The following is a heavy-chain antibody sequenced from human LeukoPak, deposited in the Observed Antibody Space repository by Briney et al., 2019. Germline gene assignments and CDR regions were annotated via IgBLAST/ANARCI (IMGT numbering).Heavy chain of an antibody. J-gene: IGHJ4*02. CDR1: GYAFSNFG. Sequence: ASVKISCKASGYAFSNFGISWVRQAPGRGPEWLGWFSVYNGDTSYSEELQGRLTLTTDTSTSTAYMELRSLRVGDTAVYYCASLFSNKSKFISQLGFWGQGPLVPVSS. V-gene: IGHV1-18*01. D-gene: IGHD1-1*01. CDR2: FSVYNGDT. CDR3: ASLFSNKSKFISQLGF.